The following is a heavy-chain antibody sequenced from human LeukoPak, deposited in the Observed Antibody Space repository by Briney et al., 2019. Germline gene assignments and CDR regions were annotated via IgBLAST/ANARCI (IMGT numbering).Heavy chain of an antibody. CDR2: MNPNSGNT. CDR1: GYTFTSYD. J-gene: IGHJ4*02. CDR3: ARSPYSSSWYLDY. V-gene: IGHV1-8*02. D-gene: IGHD6-13*01. Sequence: ASVKVSCKASGYTFTSYDINWVRQATGQGLEWMGWMNPNSGNTGYAQKFQGRVTMTRDMSTSTVYMELSSLRSEDTAVYYCARSPYSSSWYLDYWGQGTLVTVSS.